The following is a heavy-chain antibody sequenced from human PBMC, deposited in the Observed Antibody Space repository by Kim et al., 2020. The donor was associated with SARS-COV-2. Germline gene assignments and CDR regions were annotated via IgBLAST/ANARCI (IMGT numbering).Heavy chain of an antibody. CDR2: ISWDGGST. J-gene: IGHJ6*02. V-gene: IGHV3-43D*03. CDR1: GFTFDDYA. Sequence: GGSLRLSCAASGFTFDDYAMHWVRQAPGKGLEWVSLISWDGGSTYYADSVKGRFTISRDNSKNSLYLQMNSLRAEDTALYYCAKDIQYCSGGSCYYYYYGMDVWGQGTTVTVSS. CDR3: AKDIQYCSGGSCYYYYYGMDV. D-gene: IGHD2-15*01.